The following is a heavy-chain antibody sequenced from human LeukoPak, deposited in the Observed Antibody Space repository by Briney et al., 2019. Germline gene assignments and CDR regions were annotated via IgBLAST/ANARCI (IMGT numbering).Heavy chain of an antibody. CDR1: GGSVSSGSYY. D-gene: IGHD3-10*01. V-gene: IGHV4-61*01. CDR2: IYYSGST. Sequence: SETLSLTCTVSGGSVSSGSYYWSWIRQPPGKGLEWIGYIYYSGSTNYNPSLKSRVTISVDTSKNQFSLKLSSVTAADTAVYYCARGAARVEFGFDYWGQGTLVTVSS. J-gene: IGHJ4*02. CDR3: ARGAARVEFGFDY.